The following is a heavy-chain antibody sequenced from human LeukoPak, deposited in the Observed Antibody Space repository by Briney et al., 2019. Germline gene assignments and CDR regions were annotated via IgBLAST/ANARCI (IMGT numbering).Heavy chain of an antibody. Sequence: ASVKVSCTASGGTFSSYAISWVRQAPGQGLEWMGGIIPIFGTANYAQKFQGRVTITADESTSTAYMELSSLRSEDTAVYYCARDREDILTGYYRYYYGMDVWGQGTTVTVSS. CDR3: ARDREDILTGYYRYYYGMDV. J-gene: IGHJ6*02. D-gene: IGHD3-9*01. CDR1: GGTFSSYA. CDR2: IIPIFGTA. V-gene: IGHV1-69*13.